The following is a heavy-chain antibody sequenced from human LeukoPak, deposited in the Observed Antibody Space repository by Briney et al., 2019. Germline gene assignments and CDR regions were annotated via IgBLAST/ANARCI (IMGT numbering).Heavy chain of an antibody. CDR1: GFTFDDYA. J-gene: IGHJ4*02. CDR2: ISWNSGSI. Sequence: PGGSLRLSCAASGFTFDDYAMHWVRQVSGKGLEWVSGISWNSGSIDYADSVKGRFTISRDNSKNTLYLQMNSLRAEDTAVYYCGRVNSSGWYFGFDYWGQGTLVTVSS. V-gene: IGHV3-9*01. CDR3: GRVNSSGWYFGFDY. D-gene: IGHD6-19*01.